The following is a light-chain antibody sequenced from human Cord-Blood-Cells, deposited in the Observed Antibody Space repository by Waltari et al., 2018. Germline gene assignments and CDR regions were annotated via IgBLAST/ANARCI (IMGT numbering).Light chain of an antibody. V-gene: IGKV3-15*01. CDR2: GAS. CDR1: QSVSSN. CDR3: QQYNNWPYT. Sequence: EIVMTQSPATLSVSPGERATLSCRASQSVSSNLAWYQQKPGQAHRLLIYGASTRATGSPARFSGSGAGTDFTLTISSLPSEDFAVYYWQQYNNWPYTFGQGTKLEIK. J-gene: IGKJ2*01.